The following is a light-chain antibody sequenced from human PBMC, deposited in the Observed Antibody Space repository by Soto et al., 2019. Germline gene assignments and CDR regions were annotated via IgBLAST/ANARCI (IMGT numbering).Light chain of an antibody. V-gene: IGKV1D-12*01. J-gene: IGKJ2*01. CDR3: QQVNHFPFT. CDR1: QTVNTW. CDR2: AAS. Sequence: DIQLTQSPSSVSASVGDRVSITCRASQTVNTWLAWFQQKPGKAPKLLIYAASTLQSGVPSRFSASGSWTDFTLTISSLQTDDFATYYGQQVNHFPFTFGQGTDLEIK.